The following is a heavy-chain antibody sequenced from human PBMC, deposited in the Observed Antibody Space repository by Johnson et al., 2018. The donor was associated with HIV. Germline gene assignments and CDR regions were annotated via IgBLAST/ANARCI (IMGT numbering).Heavy chain of an antibody. CDR2: IWYDGSNT. D-gene: IGHD6-6*01. J-gene: IGHJ3*02. V-gene: IGHV3-33*01. Sequence: QVQLVESGGGVVQPGRSLRLSCEASGFTFSSYGMHWVRQAPGKGLAWVAVIWYDGSNTYYADSVKGRFTISRDNSKNTLYLQMNSLRAEDTAVYYCAAAEYDAFDIWGQGTMVTVSS. CDR3: AAAEYDAFDI. CDR1: GFTFSSYG.